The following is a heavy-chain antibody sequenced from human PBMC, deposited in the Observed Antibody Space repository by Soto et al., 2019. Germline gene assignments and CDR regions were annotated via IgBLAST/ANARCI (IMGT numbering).Heavy chain of an antibody. V-gene: IGHV1-18*01. D-gene: IGHD3-22*01. Sequence: ASVKVSCKASGYTFTSYGISWVRQAPGQGLEWMGWISAYNGNTNYAQKLQGRVTMTTDTSTSTAYMELRSLRSDDTAVYYCARDTDSSGYYDYYYYGMDVWGQGTRVTVSS. CDR3: ARDTDSSGYYDYYYYGMDV. CDR1: GYTFTSYG. CDR2: ISAYNGNT. J-gene: IGHJ6*02.